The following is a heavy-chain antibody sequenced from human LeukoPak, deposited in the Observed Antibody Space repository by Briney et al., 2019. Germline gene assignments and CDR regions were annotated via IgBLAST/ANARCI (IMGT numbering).Heavy chain of an antibody. CDR2: IKQDGSEK. CDR3: AREGDKAVITYAY. V-gene: IGHV3-7*01. CDR1: GFTFSGFW. J-gene: IGHJ4*02. Sequence: GGSLRLSCAASGFTFSGFWMNWLRQAPGKGLEWVANIKQDGSEKYYVDSVKGRFTISRDNAKNSPFLQMNSLRAEDTAVYYCAREGDKAVITYAYWGQGTLVTVSS. D-gene: IGHD5-18*01.